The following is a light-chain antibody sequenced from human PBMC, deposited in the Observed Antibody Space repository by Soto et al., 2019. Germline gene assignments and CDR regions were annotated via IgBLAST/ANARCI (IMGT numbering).Light chain of an antibody. CDR2: GAS. Sequence: EIVMTQSPATLSVSPGERASLSCRASQSMSTPLAWYQKKPGQAPRLLIYGASTRATGIPASFSGSGSGTEFTLTISSLQSEDFAVYYCHQYHLWPWTFGQGTRVEI. V-gene: IGKV3D-15*01. CDR3: HQYHLWPWT. CDR1: QSMSTP. J-gene: IGKJ1*01.